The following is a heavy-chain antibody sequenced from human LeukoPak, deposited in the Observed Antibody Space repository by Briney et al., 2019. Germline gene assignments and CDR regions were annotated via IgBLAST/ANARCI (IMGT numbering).Heavy chain of an antibody. V-gene: IGHV5-51*01. Sequence: GESLKISCKGSGYRFYSQWIGWVRQMPGKGLEWMGIIYPGDSDTRYSPSFEGQVTISADKSINTAYLQWSTLKASDTAMYYCARRLGSSPADIYFDHGARGTLVPVSS. D-gene: IGHD6-6*01. CDR1: GYRFYSQW. J-gene: IGHJ4*02. CDR2: IYPGDSDT. CDR3: ARRLGSSPADIYFDH.